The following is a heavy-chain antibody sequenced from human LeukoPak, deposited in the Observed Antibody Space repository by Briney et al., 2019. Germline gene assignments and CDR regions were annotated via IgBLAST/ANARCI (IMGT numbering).Heavy chain of an antibody. D-gene: IGHD3-10*01. CDR3: AKGRGGMGIDY. V-gene: IGHV3-23*01. CDR2: ISGSGGST. J-gene: IGHJ4*02. CDR1: GFTFGSYA. Sequence: PGGSLRLSCAASGFTFGSYAMSWVRQAPGKGLEWVSTISGSGGSTYFGDSVKGRFSISRDNSKNTLYLQMNSLRAEDTAVYYCAKGRGGMGIDYWGQGTQVTVSS.